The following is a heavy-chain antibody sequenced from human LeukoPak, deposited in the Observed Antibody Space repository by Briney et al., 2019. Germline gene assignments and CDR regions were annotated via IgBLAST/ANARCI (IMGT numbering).Heavy chain of an antibody. J-gene: IGHJ6*03. CDR2: ISGSGGST. Sequence: PGGSLRLSCAASGFTFSSYAMSWVRQAPGKGLEWVSAISGSGGSTYYADSVKGRFTISRDNSKNTLYLQMNSLRAEDTAVYYCAKFGSSSDYYYYYMDVWGKGITVTVSS. V-gene: IGHV3-23*01. CDR3: AKFGSSSDYYYYYMDV. D-gene: IGHD6-6*01. CDR1: GFTFSSYA.